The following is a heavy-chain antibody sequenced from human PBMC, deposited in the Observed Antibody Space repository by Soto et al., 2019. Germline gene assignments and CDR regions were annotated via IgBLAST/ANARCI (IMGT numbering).Heavy chain of an antibody. D-gene: IGHD3-10*01. V-gene: IGHV1-69*02. CDR2: IIPILGIA. Sequence: QVQLVQSGAEVKKPGSSVKVSCKASGGTFSSYTISWVRQAPGQGLEWMGRIIPILGIANYAQKFQGRVTITAEKSTSTAYMELSSLRSEDTAVYYCAGVNQRITMVRGVISYGMDVWGQGTTVTVSS. CDR3: AGVNQRITMVRGVISYGMDV. CDR1: GGTFSSYT. J-gene: IGHJ6*02.